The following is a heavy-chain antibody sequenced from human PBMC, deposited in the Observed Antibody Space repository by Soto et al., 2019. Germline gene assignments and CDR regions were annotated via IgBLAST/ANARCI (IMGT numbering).Heavy chain of an antibody. CDR3: ASSSLYRMDV. V-gene: IGHV4-30-4*01. CDR1: GGSISSGYYY. CDR2: IYYSGNT. J-gene: IGHJ6*02. Sequence: PSETLSLTCSVSGGSISSGYYYWSWIRQPPGKGLEWIGNIYYSGNTYYNPSLKSRLIISIDTSKNQFSLKVGSATAADTAVYYCASSSLYRMDVWGQGTTVTVSS.